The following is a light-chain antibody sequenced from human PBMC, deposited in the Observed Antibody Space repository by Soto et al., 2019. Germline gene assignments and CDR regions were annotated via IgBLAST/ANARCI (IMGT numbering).Light chain of an antibody. CDR1: QSVSKNF. CDR2: GAS. V-gene: IGKV3-20*01. Sequence: EIVLTQSPGTLSLSPGERATLSCRASQSVSKNFLAWYQQKPGQAPRLLISGASNRATGIPDRFSGSGSGTDFSLIVDRLEPGDLAGYFRRQCGSAPPTFGGGTEVAIQ. CDR3: RQCGSAPPT. J-gene: IGKJ4*01.